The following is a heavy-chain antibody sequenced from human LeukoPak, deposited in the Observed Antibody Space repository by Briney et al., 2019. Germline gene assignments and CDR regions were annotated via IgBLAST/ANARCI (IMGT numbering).Heavy chain of an antibody. D-gene: IGHD4-17*01. CDR1: GFTFSSYE. CDR3: ATIFVTTVTRHTPHDAFDI. V-gene: IGHV3-48*03. J-gene: IGHJ3*02. Sequence: GGSLRLSCAASGFTFSSYEMNWVRQAPGKGLEWVSYISSSGSTIYYADSVKGRFTISRDNAKNSLYLQMNSLRSEDTAVYYCATIFVTTVTRHTPHDAFDIWGQGTMVTVSS. CDR2: ISSSGSTI.